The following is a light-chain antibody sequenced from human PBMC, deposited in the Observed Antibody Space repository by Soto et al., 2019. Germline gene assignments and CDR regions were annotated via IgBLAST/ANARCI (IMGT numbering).Light chain of an antibody. CDR3: ASWDDSLSGVV. CDR2: RNN. J-gene: IGLJ3*02. CDR1: FSNIGSNF. V-gene: IGLV1-47*01. Sequence: QSVLTQPPSASGTPGQTVTISCSGRFSNIGSNFIYWYQQLPGTAPKLLIYRNNERPSGVPDRFSASKSGTSASLAISGLRSEGWADYRCASWDDSLSGVVFGGGTKLTVL.